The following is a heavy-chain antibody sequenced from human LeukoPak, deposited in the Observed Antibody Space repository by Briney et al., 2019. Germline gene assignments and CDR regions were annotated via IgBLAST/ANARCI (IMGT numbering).Heavy chain of an antibody. D-gene: IGHD6-13*01. V-gene: IGHV1-18*01. J-gene: IGHJ6*02. CDR2: ISAYNGNT. CDR3: ARNSSSWYDYYYYGMDV. CDR1: GYTFTSYG. Sequence: GASVKVSCKASGYTFTSYGISWVRQAPGQGLEWMGWISAYNGNTNYAQKLQGRVTVTTDTSTSTAYMELRSLRSDDTAVYYCARNSSSWYDYYYYGMDVWGQGTTVTVSS.